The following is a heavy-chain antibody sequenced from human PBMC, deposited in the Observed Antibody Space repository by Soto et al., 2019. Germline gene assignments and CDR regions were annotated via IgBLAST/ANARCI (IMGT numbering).Heavy chain of an antibody. CDR2: IYWNDDK. V-gene: IGHV2-5*01. D-gene: IGHD3-16*01. CDR1: GFSLSARGVV. J-gene: IGHJ4*02. CDR3: AHSPWGAAPDY. Sequence: SGPTLVNPTQTLTLTCSVSGFSLSARGVVVGWIRQPPGKALEWLAIIYWNDDKLYSPSLKSRLTITKDTAENQVVLTMTNMDPVDTATYFCAHSPWGAAPDYWGQGTVVTVSS.